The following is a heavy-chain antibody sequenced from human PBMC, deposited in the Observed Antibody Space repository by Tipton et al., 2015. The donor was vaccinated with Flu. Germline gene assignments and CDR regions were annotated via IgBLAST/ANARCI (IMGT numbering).Heavy chain of an antibody. CDR1: GGSISSYY. V-gene: IGHV4-4*07. Sequence: LRLSCTVSGGSISSYYWSWIRQPAGKGLEWIGRIYTSGSTNYNPSLKSRVTISVDTSKNQFSLKLSSVTAADTAVYYCARSPGYSSSWYTGDNWFDPWGQGTLVTVSS. CDR2: IYTSGST. D-gene: IGHD6-13*01. J-gene: IGHJ5*02. CDR3: ARSPGYSSSWYTGDNWFDP.